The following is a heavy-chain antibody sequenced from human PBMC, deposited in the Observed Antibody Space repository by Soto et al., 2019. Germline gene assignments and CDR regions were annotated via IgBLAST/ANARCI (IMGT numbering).Heavy chain of an antibody. CDR1: GGAIKNTGAN. CDR2: AYYTGTT. Sequence: QLQLQESGPGLVKPSETLSLTCTVSGGAIKNTGANWGWVRQPPGKGLEWIGSAYYTGTTYYNPSLQSRVTISIDTSKNQYSLSVTSVAAADTAVYYCATHTSGSRNGPHTWGQGTLVTVSS. V-gene: IGHV4-39*01. J-gene: IGHJ5*02. D-gene: IGHD1-26*01. CDR3: ATHTSGSRNGPHT.